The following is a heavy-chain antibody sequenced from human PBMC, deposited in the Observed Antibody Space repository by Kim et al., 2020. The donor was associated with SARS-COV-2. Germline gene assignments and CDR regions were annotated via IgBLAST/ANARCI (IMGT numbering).Heavy chain of an antibody. V-gene: IGHV3-30*09. J-gene: IGHJ6*02. Sequence: DPVKDRLAISRNNSKNTLYLQMHSLRAEDTAVYYCANGYQPYYYYYGMDVWGQGTTVTVSS. D-gene: IGHD2-2*01. CDR3: ANGYQPYYYYYGMDV.